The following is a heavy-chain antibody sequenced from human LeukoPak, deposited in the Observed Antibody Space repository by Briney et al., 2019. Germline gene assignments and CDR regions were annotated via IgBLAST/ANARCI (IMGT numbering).Heavy chain of an antibody. Sequence: GSLRLSCAASGFTFSNYGMHWVRQAPGKGLEWVAVISYDGSNKHYADSVRGRFTISRDNSKNTLYLEMNSLRPEDTAVYYCARHWRLADLSNYFDYWGQGNVVTVSS. CDR2: ISYDGSNK. V-gene: IGHV3-30-3*01. J-gene: IGHJ4*02. CDR3: ARHWRLADLSNYFDY. CDR1: GFTFSNYG. D-gene: IGHD3-3*01.